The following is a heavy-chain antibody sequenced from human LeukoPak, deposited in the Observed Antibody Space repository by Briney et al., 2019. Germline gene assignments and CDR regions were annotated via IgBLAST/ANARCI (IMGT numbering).Heavy chain of an antibody. CDR1: GGSISSYY. J-gene: IGHJ4*02. CDR2: IYYSGNT. D-gene: IGHD5-12*01. CDR3: ARAGRRGYSGEVDY. V-gene: IGHV4-59*01. Sequence: SETLSLTCTVSGGSISSYYWSWIRQPPGKGLEWIGYIYYSGNTNYNPSLKSRVTISVDTSKNQISLKLTSVTAADTAVYYCARAGRRGYSGEVDYWGQGTLVTVSS.